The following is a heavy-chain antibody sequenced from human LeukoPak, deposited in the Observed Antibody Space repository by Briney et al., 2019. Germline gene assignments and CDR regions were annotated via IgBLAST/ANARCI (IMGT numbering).Heavy chain of an antibody. V-gene: IGHV3-53*01. CDR1: GFTVSSNY. D-gene: IGHD4-17*01. CDR2: IYSGGST. CDR3: ARDLGKMVTTGGGDAFDI. J-gene: IGHJ3*02. Sequence: QTGGSLRLSCAASGFTVSSNYMSWDRQAPGKGLEWVSVIYSGGSTYYADSVKGRFTISRDNSKNTLYLQMNSLRAEDTAVYYCARDLGKMVTTGGGDAFDIWGQGTMVTVSS.